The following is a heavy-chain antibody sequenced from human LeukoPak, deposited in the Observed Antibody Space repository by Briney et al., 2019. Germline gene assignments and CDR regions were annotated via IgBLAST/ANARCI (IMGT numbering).Heavy chain of an antibody. CDR2: VSGSGGST. D-gene: IGHD5-18*01. J-gene: IGHJ4*02. Sequence: PGGSLRVSCAASAFTFRPYAMIWVRQAPGKGLGWVSTVSGSGGSTYYADSVKGRFTITRDNSNNTLYLEMNSLSAVDTAVYYCAKGAASRGYTYVANWGQGTLVTVSS. CDR1: AFTFRPYA. CDR3: AKGAASRGYTYVAN. V-gene: IGHV3-23*01.